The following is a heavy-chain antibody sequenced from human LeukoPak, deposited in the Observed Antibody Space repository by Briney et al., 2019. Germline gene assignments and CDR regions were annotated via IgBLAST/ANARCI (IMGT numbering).Heavy chain of an antibody. CDR2: IYYSGST. Sequence: SETLSLTCTVSGGSISSGGYYWSWIRQHPGKGLEWIGYIYYSGSTYYNPSLKSRVTISVDTSKNQFSLKLSSVTAADTAMYYCALSNERYYYYGMDVWGQGTTVTVSS. J-gene: IGHJ6*02. V-gene: IGHV4-31*03. D-gene: IGHD2/OR15-2a*01. CDR1: GGSISSGGYY. CDR3: ALSNERYYYYGMDV.